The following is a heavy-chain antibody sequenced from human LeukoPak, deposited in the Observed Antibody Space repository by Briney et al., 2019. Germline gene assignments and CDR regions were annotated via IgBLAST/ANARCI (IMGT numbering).Heavy chain of an antibody. CDR3: ARGDLYNYGKPFDS. V-gene: IGHV4-38-2*01. D-gene: IGHD5-18*01. CDR2: IDQRGST. J-gene: IGHJ4*02. CDR1: GYSISSGYY. Sequence: PSETLSLTCAVSGYSISSGYYWGWIRQPPGKGLEWIASIDQRGSTYYNPSLKSRVTISVDTSKNQFSLKLTSVTAADTAVYYCARGDLYNYGKPFDSWGQGTLVTVSS.